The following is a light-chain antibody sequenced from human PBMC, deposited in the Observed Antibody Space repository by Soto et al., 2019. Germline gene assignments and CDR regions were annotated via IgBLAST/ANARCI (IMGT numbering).Light chain of an antibody. CDR1: QSVSSK. CDR3: QQYNTWPPIT. Sequence: EIVMTQSPATLSVSPGERATLSCRASQSVSSKLAWYQQKPGQAPRLLIYGASTRATGIPARFSGSGSGTELTLTISSLQSEDFAVYYCQQYNTWPPITFGQGTRLEI. CDR2: GAS. J-gene: IGKJ5*01. V-gene: IGKV3-15*01.